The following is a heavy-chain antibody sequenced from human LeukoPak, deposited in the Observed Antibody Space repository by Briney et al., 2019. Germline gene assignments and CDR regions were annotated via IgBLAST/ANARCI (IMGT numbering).Heavy chain of an antibody. V-gene: IGHV1-8*01. CDR2: MNPNSGNT. J-gene: IGHJ6*02. Sequence: ASVKVSFKASGYTFTSYDINWVRQAPGQGLEWMGWMNPNSGNTGYAQKFQGRVTMTRNTSISTAYMELSSLRSEDTAVYYCASATTYYDFCSGYYSYYYYGMDVWGQGTTVTVSS. CDR1: GYTFTSYD. D-gene: IGHD3-3*01. CDR3: ASATTYYDFCSGYYSYYYYGMDV.